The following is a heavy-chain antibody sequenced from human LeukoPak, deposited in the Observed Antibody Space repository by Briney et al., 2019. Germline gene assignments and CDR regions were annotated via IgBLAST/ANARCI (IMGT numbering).Heavy chain of an antibody. V-gene: IGHV3-23*01. Sequence: GGSLRLSCAASGFTFSNYAMNWIRQAPRKGLEWVSVISGSGDTTYYADSVKGRFTISSDNSKNTLYLQMNSLRAEDTAVYYCTKDDDSGYYYGYWGPGTLVTVSS. CDR1: GFTFSNYA. CDR3: TKDDDSGYYYGY. J-gene: IGHJ4*02. CDR2: ISGSGDTT. D-gene: IGHD3-22*01.